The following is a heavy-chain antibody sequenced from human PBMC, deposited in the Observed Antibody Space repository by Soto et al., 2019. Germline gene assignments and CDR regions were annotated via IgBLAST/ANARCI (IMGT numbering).Heavy chain of an antibody. Sequence: SETLSLTCAVYGGSFSGYYWSWIRQPPGKGLEWIGEINHSGSTNYNPSLKSRVTISVDTSKNQFSLKLSSVTAADTAVYYCARARRCTNGVCENWFDPWGQGTLVTVSS. CDR3: ARARRCTNGVCENWFDP. CDR2: INHSGST. D-gene: IGHD2-8*01. J-gene: IGHJ5*02. V-gene: IGHV4-34*01. CDR1: GGSFSGYY.